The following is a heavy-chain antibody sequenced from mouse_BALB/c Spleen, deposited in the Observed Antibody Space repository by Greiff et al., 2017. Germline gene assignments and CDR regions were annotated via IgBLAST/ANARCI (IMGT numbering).Heavy chain of an antibody. Sequence: QQPGSELVWPGASVKLSCTASGYTFTSYWMHWVKQRHGQGLEWIGNIYPGSGSTNYDEKFKSKGTLTVDTSSSTAYMHLSSLTSEDSAVYYCTRGHYWGQGTTLTVSS. CDR3: TRGHY. V-gene: IGHV1S22*01. CDR1: GYTFTSYW. CDR2: IYPGSGST. J-gene: IGHJ2*01.